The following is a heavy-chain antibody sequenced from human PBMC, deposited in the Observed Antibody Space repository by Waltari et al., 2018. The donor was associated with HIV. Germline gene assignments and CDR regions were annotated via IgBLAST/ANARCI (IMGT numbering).Heavy chain of an antibody. Sequence: LQLQEEGPGRVKPSEGMSLSCTVAGGSLISRGYYWGWIRQPPGNRLEWIGSIYYSGSTYSNPSLKSAVTMSVDTSKNQFSRKLSSVTAADTAVYYGARHDGSWKTQAFDIWGQGTMVTVAS. D-gene: IGHD2-15*01. CDR1: GGSLISRGYY. CDR2: IYYSGST. V-gene: IGHV4-39*01. J-gene: IGHJ3*02. CDR3: ARHDGSWKTQAFDI.